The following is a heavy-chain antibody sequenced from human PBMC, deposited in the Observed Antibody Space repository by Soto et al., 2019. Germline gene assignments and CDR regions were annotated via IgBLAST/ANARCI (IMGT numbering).Heavy chain of an antibody. CDR1: GGSISSGGYS. D-gene: IGHD3-22*01. J-gene: IGHJ5*02. V-gene: IGHV4-30-2*01. CDR2: IYHSGST. Sequence: QLQLQESGSGLVKPSQTLSLTCAVSGGSISSGGYSWSWIRQPPGKGLEWIGYIYHSGSTYYNPSLKSRVTISVDRSKHQFSLKLSSVTAEDTAVYYCARVVEDYYDSSGYPENNWFDPWGQGTLVTVSS. CDR3: ARVVEDYYDSSGYPENNWFDP.